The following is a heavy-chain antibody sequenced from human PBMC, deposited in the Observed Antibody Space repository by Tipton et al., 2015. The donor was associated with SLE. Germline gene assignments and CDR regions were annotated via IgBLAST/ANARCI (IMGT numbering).Heavy chain of an antibody. CDR3: VRLIGQLRPSGD. J-gene: IGHJ4*02. D-gene: IGHD2-21*01. V-gene: IGHV4-39*07. CDR2: RYYSGST. Sequence: TLSLTCTVSGGSISSSSYYWGWIRQPPGKGLEWIGSRYYSGSTDYNPSLKSRVTISVDASKDQFSLELESVTAADTAVYFCVRLIGQLRPSGDWGQGTLVTVSS. CDR1: GGSISSSSYY.